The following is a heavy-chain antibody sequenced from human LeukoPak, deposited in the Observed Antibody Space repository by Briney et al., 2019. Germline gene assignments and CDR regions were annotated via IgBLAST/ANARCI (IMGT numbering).Heavy chain of an antibody. V-gene: IGHV4-59*12. Sequence: PSETLSLTCTVSGGSISSYYWSWIRQPPGKGLEWIGYIYYGGSTNYNPSLKSRVIISVDTSKNQFSLKLSSVTAADTAVYYCARDGDYYYYYMDVWGKGTTVTVSS. J-gene: IGHJ6*03. CDR1: GGSISSYY. D-gene: IGHD3-16*01. CDR3: ARDGDYYYYYMDV. CDR2: IYYGGST.